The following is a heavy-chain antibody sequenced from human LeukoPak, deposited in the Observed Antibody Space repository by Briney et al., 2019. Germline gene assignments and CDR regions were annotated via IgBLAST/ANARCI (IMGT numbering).Heavy chain of an antibody. CDR2: ISSSSNYI. CDR3: ARVLSSGYHRPDY. D-gene: IGHD3-22*01. V-gene: IGHV3-21*01. Sequence: GGSLRLSCAASGFTFSSYSMNWVRQAPGKGLEWVSSISSSSNYIYYADSVQGRFTISRDNAKNSLYLQMNSLRAEDTAIYYCARVLSSGYHRPDYWGQGTLVTVSS. J-gene: IGHJ4*02. CDR1: GFTFSSYS.